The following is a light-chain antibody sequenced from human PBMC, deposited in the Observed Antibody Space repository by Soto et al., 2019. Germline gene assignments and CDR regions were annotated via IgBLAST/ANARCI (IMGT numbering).Light chain of an antibody. V-gene: IGKV3-20*01. CDR2: GAS. CDR3: HQYGSLYT. CDR1: QSVSSSY. Sequence: EIVLTQSPGTLPLSPGERATLSCRASQSVSSSYLAWYQQKPGQAPRLLIYGASSRATGIPDRFSGSGSGTDFTLTISRLEPEDFAVYYCHQYGSLYTFGQGTKLEIK. J-gene: IGKJ2*01.